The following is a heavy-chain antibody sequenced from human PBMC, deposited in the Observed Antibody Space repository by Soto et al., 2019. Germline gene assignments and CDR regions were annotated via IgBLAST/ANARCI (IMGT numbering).Heavy chain of an antibody. Sequence: TSETLSLTCTVSGGSISSGGYYWSWIRQHPGKGLEWIGYIYYSGSTYYNPSLKSRVTISVDTSKNQFSLKLSSVTAADTAVYYCARGVFGVVIYYYYMDVWGKGTTVTVSS. J-gene: IGHJ6*03. CDR2: IYYSGST. CDR3: ARGVFGVVIYYYYMDV. V-gene: IGHV4-31*02. CDR1: GGSISSGGYY. D-gene: IGHD3-3*01.